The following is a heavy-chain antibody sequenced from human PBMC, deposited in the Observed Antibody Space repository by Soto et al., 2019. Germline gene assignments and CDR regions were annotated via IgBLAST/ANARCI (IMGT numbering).Heavy chain of an antibody. V-gene: IGHV3-33*01. J-gene: IGHJ3*02. D-gene: IGHD3-22*01. CDR1: GFTFSSYG. CDR2: IWDDGSNK. Sequence: QVQLVESGGGVVQPGRSLRLSCEASGFTFSSYGMHWVRQAPGKGLEWVAVIWDDGSNKYYADSLKGRFTISRDNSKNKLYLQMNSLRAEDTALYYCARRQVAVYYYDSSGYYDAFDIWGQGTMVTVSS. CDR3: ARRQVAVYYYDSSGYYDAFDI.